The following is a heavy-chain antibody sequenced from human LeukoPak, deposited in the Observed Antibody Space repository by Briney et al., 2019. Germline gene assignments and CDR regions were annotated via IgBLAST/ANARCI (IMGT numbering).Heavy chain of an antibody. CDR1: GGSINSYY. V-gene: IGHV4-59*08. CDR3: ARQGYGGNPIGH. CDR2: IYYTGST. D-gene: IGHD4-23*01. Sequence: SETLSLTCTVSGGSINSYYWSWIREPPGEGLESIGYIYYTGSTNYNPSLKSRVTISLDTSKNQFSLKMKSVTAADTAVHYCARQGYGGNPIGHWGQGTLVTVSS. J-gene: IGHJ4*02.